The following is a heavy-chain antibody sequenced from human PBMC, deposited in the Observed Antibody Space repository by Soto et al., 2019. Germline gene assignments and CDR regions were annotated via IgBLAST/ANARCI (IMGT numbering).Heavy chain of an antibody. Sequence: SETLSLTCTVSGGSISSGDYYWSWIRQPPGKGLEWIGYIYYSGSTYYNPSLKSRVTISVDTSKNQFSLKPSSVTAADTAVYYCARDGGLVDYYGSGTDDYYYGMDVWGQGTAVTVSS. J-gene: IGHJ6*02. CDR1: GGSISSGDYY. CDR2: IYYSGST. V-gene: IGHV4-30-4*01. D-gene: IGHD3-10*01. CDR3: ARDGGLVDYYGSGTDDYYYGMDV.